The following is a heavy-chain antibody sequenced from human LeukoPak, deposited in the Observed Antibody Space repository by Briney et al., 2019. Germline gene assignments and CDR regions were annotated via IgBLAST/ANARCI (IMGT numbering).Heavy chain of an antibody. J-gene: IGHJ4*02. V-gene: IGHV3-23*01. Sequence: PGGSLRLSCAASGFTFSYYWMGWVRQAPGKGLEWVSAISGSGGSTYYADSVKGRFTISRDNSKNTLYLQMNSLRAEDTAVYYCAKEAYCGGDCYFDYWGQGTLVTVSS. CDR1: GFTFSYYW. CDR2: ISGSGGST. D-gene: IGHD2-21*02. CDR3: AKEAYCGGDCYFDY.